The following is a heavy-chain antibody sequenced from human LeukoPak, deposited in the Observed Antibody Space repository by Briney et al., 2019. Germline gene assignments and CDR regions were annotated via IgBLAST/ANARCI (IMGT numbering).Heavy chain of an antibody. Sequence: ASVKVSCKASGYTFTGYYMYWVQQAPGQGLEWIGRINPNSGGTNYAQKFQGRVTMTRDTSFSTAYMELSRLRSDDTAVYYCARDKYSYGPNYFDYWGQGTLVTVSS. V-gene: IGHV1-2*06. CDR3: ARDKYSYGPNYFDY. D-gene: IGHD5-18*01. CDR1: GYTFTGYY. J-gene: IGHJ4*02. CDR2: INPNSGGT.